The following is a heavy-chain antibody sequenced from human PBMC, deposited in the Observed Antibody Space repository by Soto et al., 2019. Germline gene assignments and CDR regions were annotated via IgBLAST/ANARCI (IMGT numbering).Heavy chain of an antibody. CDR3: ACLNGYCVSTGCHGYYGMDV. J-gene: IGHJ6*02. CDR1: GGSISSSNW. Sequence: PSETLSLTCTVSGGSISSSNWWSWVRQPPGKGLEWIGEIYHSGSTNYNPSLKSRVTISVDKSKNQFSLRLSSVTAADTAVYYCACLNGYCVSTGCHGYYGMDVWGQGTTVTVSS. D-gene: IGHD2-2*03. V-gene: IGHV4-4*02. CDR2: IYHSGST.